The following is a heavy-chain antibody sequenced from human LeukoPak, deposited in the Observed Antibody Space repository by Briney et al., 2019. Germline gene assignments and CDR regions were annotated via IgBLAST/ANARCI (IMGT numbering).Heavy chain of an antibody. CDR2: IYYSGGT. CDR3: ARDRYGQRIFHY. V-gene: IGHV4-30-4*01. Sequence: SQTLSLTCTVSGGSISSGDYYWSWIRQPPGKGLEWIGYIYYSGGTYYNLSLKSRVTISVDTSKNQFSLKMSSVTAADTAVYYCARDRYGQRIFHYWGQGTLVTVSS. CDR1: GGSISSGDYY. D-gene: IGHD3-16*02. J-gene: IGHJ4*02.